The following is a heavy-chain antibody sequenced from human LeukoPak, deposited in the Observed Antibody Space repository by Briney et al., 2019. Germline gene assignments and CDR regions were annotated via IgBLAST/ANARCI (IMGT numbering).Heavy chain of an antibody. V-gene: IGHV1-18*01. J-gene: IGHJ4*02. CDR1: GYTFTSYG. CDR3: ARGVDCSGGSCYLGLFFDY. Sequence: ASVKVSCKASGYTFTSYGISLVRPAPGQGLGWMGWISAYNGNTNYAQKLQGRVTMTTDTATSTAYMELRSLRSDDTAVYYCARGVDCSGGSCYLGLFFDYWGQGTLVTVSS. D-gene: IGHD2-15*01. CDR2: ISAYNGNT.